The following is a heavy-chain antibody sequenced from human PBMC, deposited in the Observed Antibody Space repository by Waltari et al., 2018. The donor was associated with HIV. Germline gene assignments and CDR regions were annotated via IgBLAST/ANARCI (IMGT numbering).Heavy chain of an antibody. CDR3: AKAPNVIQPSYYYYGMDV. Sequence: QVQLVESGGGAVQPGGSLTLSCAASGFSFSSYAMQWVRQSPGKGLWWVEFLRYDGSEECYSESVKGRFTISRDNFKNTLYLQMNSLRVEDTAVYYCAKAPNVIQPSYYYYGMDVWGQGTTVTVPS. V-gene: IGHV3-30*02. CDR2: LRYDGSEE. CDR1: GFSFSSYA. J-gene: IGHJ6*02.